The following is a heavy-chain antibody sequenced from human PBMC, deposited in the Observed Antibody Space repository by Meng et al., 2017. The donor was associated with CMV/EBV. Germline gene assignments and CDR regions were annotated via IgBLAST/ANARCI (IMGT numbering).Heavy chain of an antibody. V-gene: IGHV3-66*01. CDR2: IYSGGST. CDR3: AREGDGYDKAPY. D-gene: IGHD5-24*01. Sequence: EVRSGGSGGGLGQPGGALRSSCAAAGFTVSSNYMSWVRQAPGKGLEWVSVIYSGGSTYYADSVKGRFTISRDNSKNTLYLQMNSLRAEDTAVYYCAREGDGYDKAPYWGQGTLVTVSS. J-gene: IGHJ4*02. CDR1: GFTVSSNY.